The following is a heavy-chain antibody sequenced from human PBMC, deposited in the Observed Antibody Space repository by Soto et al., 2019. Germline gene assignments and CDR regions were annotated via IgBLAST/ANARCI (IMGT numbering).Heavy chain of an antibody. CDR3: AKGGRQWLVTSGFNY. D-gene: IGHD6-19*01. V-gene: IGHV3-23*01. CDR2: ISGSGGST. Sequence: GGSLRLSCAASGFTFTSYAMSRVRQTPGKGLEWVSAISGSGGSTYYADSVKGRFTISRDSSKNTVSLEMTSLRAEDTAVYYCAKGGRQWLVTSGFNYWGQGALVTVSS. J-gene: IGHJ4*02. CDR1: GFTFTSYA.